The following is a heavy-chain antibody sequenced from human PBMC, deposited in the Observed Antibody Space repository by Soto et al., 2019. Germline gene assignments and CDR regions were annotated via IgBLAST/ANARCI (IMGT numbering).Heavy chain of an antibody. D-gene: IGHD2-15*01. J-gene: IGHJ3*02. CDR2: MNPNSGNT. CDR3: ARGGGVVAAQTGVFDI. V-gene: IGHV1-8*01. CDR1: GYTFTSYD. Sequence: GASVKVSCKASGYTFTSYDINWVRQATGQGLEWMGWMNPNSGNTGYAQKFQGRVTMTRNTSISTAYMELSSLRSENTAVYYCARGGGVVAAQTGVFDIWGKGKWVTVSS.